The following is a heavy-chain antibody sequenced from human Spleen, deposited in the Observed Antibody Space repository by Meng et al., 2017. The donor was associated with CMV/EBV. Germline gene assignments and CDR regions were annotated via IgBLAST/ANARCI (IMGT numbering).Heavy chain of an antibody. D-gene: IGHD1-26*01. V-gene: IGHV4-4*02. CDR1: GGSIGSNSW. CDR2: IYHSGST. CDR3: ARVGTSGSSEFFDY. Sequence: VSGGSIGSNSWWSWVRQPPGRGLEWIGDIYHSGSTTYNPSLKGRVTISLDKSKNQFSLKLRSVTAADTAVYYCARVGTSGSSEFFDYWGQGTLVTVSS. J-gene: IGHJ4*02.